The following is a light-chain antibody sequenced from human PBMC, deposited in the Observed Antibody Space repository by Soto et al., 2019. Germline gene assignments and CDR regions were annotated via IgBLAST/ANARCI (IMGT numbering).Light chain of an antibody. Sequence: EIVITQTPATLSVSPGERATLSCRASQSVSSIVAWHQQKRGQAPRLLIYGASTRATGIPARFSGSGSGTEFTLTISSLQSEDFAVYYCQQYNNWPPLTFGGGTKVEIK. CDR1: QSVSSI. CDR2: GAS. V-gene: IGKV3-15*01. J-gene: IGKJ4*01. CDR3: QQYNNWPPLT.